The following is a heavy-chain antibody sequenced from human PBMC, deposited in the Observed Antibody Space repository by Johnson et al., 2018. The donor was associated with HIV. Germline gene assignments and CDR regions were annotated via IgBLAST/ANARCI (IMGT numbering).Heavy chain of an antibody. CDR1: GFTLTNYP. CDR2: ISFDGKNK. J-gene: IGHJ4*03. V-gene: IGHV3-30*04. Sequence: QVQLVESGGGVVQPGRSLRLSCAASGFTLTNYPMHWVRQAPGQGLAWVAVISFDGKNKFYADSVKGRFTISRDNSRNTLYLQMNSLRPEDTAVYYCASGDDDGFWGRGTLVTVSS. CDR3: ASGDDDGF. D-gene: IGHD5-12*01.